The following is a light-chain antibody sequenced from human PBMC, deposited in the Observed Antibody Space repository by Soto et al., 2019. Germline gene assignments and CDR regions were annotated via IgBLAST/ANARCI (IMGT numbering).Light chain of an antibody. J-gene: IGKJ1*01. Sequence: DIQMTQSPSSLSASVGDRVTITCRASQSISSYLNWYQQKPGKAXKLLIYAASSLQSGVPSRFSGSGSGTDFTLTISSLQTEDFANYYCQQSYSTPTWTFGQGTKVDI. CDR3: QQSYSTPTWT. CDR1: QSISSY. V-gene: IGKV1-39*01. CDR2: AAS.